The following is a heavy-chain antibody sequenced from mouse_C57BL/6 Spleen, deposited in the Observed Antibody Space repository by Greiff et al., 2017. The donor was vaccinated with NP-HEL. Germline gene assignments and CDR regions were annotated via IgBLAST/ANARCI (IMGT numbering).Heavy chain of an antibody. V-gene: IGHV1-22*01. CDR2: INPNNGGT. J-gene: IGHJ4*01. D-gene: IGHD2-5*01. Sequence: VQLKESGPELVKPGASVKMSCKASGYTFTDYNMHWVKQSHGKSLEWIGYINPNNGGTSYNQKFKGKATLTVNKSSSTAYMELRSLTSEDSAVYYCARGGYSNYAYYAMDYWGQGTSVTVSS. CDR1: GYTFTDYN. CDR3: ARGGYSNYAYYAMDY.